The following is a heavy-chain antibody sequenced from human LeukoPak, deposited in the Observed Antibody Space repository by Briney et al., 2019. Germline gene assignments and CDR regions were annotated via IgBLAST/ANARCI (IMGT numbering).Heavy chain of an antibody. J-gene: IGHJ4*02. D-gene: IGHD6-13*01. CDR2: IIPIFGTA. Sequence: GASVKVSCKASGGTFISYTISWVRQAPGQGLEWMGGIIPIFGTANYAQKFQGRVTITADESTSTAYMELSSLRSEDTAVYYCCTSTAAAGTPEDYWGQGTLVTVSS. V-gene: IGHV1-69*13. CDR3: CTSTAAAGTPEDY. CDR1: GGTFISYT.